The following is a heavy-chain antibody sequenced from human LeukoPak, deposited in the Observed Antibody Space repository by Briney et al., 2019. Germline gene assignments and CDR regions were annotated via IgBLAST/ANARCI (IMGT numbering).Heavy chain of an antibody. V-gene: IGHV4-39*01. CDR2: TYYSGST. J-gene: IGHJ4*02. Sequence: SETLSLTCTVSGGSISSSSYYWGWIRQPPGKGLEWIGSTYYSGSTYYNPSLKSRVTISVDTSKNQFSLRLSSVTAADTAVYYCARTDSGYDSFDYWGQGTLVTVSS. CDR3: ARTDSGYDSFDY. CDR1: GGSISSSSYY. D-gene: IGHD5-12*01.